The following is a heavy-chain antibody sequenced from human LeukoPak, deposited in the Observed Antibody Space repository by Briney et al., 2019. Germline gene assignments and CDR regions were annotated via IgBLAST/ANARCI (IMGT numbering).Heavy chain of an antibody. CDR3: ARGWNTTPRSGFDI. D-gene: IGHD1/OR15-1a*01. CDR1: EFTISRYW. V-gene: IGHV3-74*01. Sequence: GGSLRLSCAASEFTISRYWMHWVRQAPGKGLVWVSNINNDGSITTYADSVKGRFTISRDNVKNTLFLQMNSLGAEDAALYYCARGWNTTPRSGFDIWGLGTMVTVSS. J-gene: IGHJ3*02. CDR2: INNDGSIT.